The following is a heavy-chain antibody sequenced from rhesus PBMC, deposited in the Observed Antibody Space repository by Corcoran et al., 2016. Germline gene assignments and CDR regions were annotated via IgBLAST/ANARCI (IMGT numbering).Heavy chain of an antibody. D-gene: IGHD3-40*01. CDR2: ITYSGST. V-gene: IGHV4-122*02. CDR1: GYSISSGYY. Sequence: QVQLQESGPGLVKPSETLSLTCAVSGYSISSGYYWSCIRQPPGKGLEGIGYITYSGSTSYNASLKRQVTISRDTSKNQFSLKLSSVTAADTAVYYCAAIISSRFNSLDVWGRGVLVTVSS. CDR3: AAIISSRFNSLDV. J-gene: IGHJ5-2*02.